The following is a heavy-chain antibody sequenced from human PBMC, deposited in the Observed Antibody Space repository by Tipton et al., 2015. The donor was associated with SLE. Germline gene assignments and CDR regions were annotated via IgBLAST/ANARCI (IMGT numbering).Heavy chain of an antibody. J-gene: IGHJ4*02. CDR3: ASSLLTVFAGFDY. V-gene: IGHV3-30*04. CDR1: GFTFSNYA. D-gene: IGHD3-3*01. Sequence: SLRLSCAASGFTFSNYAMHWVRQAPGKGLEWVTVISYDGSNKYYADSVKGRFTISRDNSKNTLYLQMNSLRGEDTAVYYCASSLLTVFAGFDYWGQGTLVTVSS. CDR2: ISYDGSNK.